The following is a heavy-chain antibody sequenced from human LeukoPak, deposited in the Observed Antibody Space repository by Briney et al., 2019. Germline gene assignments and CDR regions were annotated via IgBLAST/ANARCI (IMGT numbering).Heavy chain of an antibody. CDR2: ISYDGSSE. J-gene: IGHJ4*02. D-gene: IGHD6-13*01. Sequence: GRSLRLSCAVSGFTFSSYAMHWVRQAPGKALEWVAVISYDGSSEYYADSVKGRFTISRDNSKNTLYLQLDSLRVEDTAVYYCARDKSAGYTASASSSWGRLGDWGQGTLVTVSS. V-gene: IGHV3-30-3*01. CDR1: GFTFSSYA. CDR3: ARDKSAGYTASASSSWGRLGD.